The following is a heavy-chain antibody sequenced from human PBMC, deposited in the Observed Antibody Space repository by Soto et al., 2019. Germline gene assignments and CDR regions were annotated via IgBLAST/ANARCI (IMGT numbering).Heavy chain of an antibody. CDR3: ARDGSGSYHKYYFDY. Sequence: SETLSLTCAVYGLSFSGYYWSWIRQPPGKGLEWIGEINHSGSTNYNPSLKSRVTISVDTSKNQFSLKLSSVTAADTAVYYCARDGSGSYHKYYFDYWGQGTLVTVSS. D-gene: IGHD3-10*01. CDR2: INHSGST. V-gene: IGHV4-34*01. CDR1: GLSFSGYY. J-gene: IGHJ4*02.